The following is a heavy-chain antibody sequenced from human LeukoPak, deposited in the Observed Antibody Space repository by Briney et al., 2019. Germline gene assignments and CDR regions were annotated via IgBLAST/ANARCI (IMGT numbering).Heavy chain of an antibody. CDR2: ISGSGGST. CDR3: ASRYCTNGVCYVWFPHDAFDI. Sequence: GGSLRLSCAASGFIFSSYAMSWVRQAPGKGLEWVSAISGSGGSTYYADSVKGRFTISRDNSKNTLYLQMNSLRAEDTAVYYCASRYCTNGVCYVWFPHDAFDIWGQGTMVTVSS. V-gene: IGHV3-23*01. CDR1: GFIFSSYA. D-gene: IGHD2-8*01. J-gene: IGHJ3*02.